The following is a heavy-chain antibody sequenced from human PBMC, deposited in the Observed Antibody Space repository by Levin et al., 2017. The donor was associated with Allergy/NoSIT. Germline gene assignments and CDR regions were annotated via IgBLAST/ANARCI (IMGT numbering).Heavy chain of an antibody. CDR1: GASVSNGDFS. CDR3: ARRMATFGTNWLDP. Sequence: KSSETLSLTCAVSGASVSNGDFSWSWIRQSPGKGLEWIGYIYHSGSTYYNPSLKSRVIMSVDKSKNQFSLNLTSATAADTAVYYCARRMATFGTNWLDPWGQGTLVTVSS. D-gene: IGHD5-24*01. V-gene: IGHV4-30-2*06. J-gene: IGHJ5*02. CDR2: IYHSGST.